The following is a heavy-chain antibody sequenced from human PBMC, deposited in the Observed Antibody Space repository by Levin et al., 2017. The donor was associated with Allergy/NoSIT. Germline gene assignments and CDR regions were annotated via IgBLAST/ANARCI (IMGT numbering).Heavy chain of an antibody. D-gene: IGHD1-26*01. V-gene: IGHV3-48*03. CDR3: VRDAEYAEVGY. Sequence: PGGSLRLSCSASETAFSHNEMNWVRQAPGKGLEWISYISSVGSTKYYADSVKGRFTISRDNAKNLLYLHMNSLRAEDTAVYYCVRDAEYAEVGYWGQGTLVTVSS. CDR2: ISSVGSTK. CDR1: ETAFSHNE. J-gene: IGHJ4*02.